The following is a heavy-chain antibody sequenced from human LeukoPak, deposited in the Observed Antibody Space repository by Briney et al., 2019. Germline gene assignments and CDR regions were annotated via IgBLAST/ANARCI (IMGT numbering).Heavy chain of an antibody. CDR1: EYTFTGYY. D-gene: IGHD3-22*01. CDR3: ARDFGITMMNWFDP. V-gene: IGHV1-2*02. J-gene: IGHJ5*02. Sequence: ASVKVSCKASEYTFTGYYMHWVRQAPGQGLEWMGWINPNSGGTNYAQEFQGRVTMTRDTSISTAYMELSRLRSDDTAVYYCARDFGITMMNWFDPWGQGTLVTVSS. CDR2: INPNSGGT.